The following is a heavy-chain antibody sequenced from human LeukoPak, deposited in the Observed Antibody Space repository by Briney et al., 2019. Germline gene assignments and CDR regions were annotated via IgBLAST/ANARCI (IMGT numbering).Heavy chain of an antibody. V-gene: IGHV3-53*01. CDR2: IYSGGST. J-gene: IGHJ4*02. CDR1: GFTVSSTY. Sequence: GGSLRLSCAASGFTVSSTYMSWVRQAPGKGLEWVSIIYSGGSTHHADSVKGRFTISRDDSKNTLLYLQMNSLRADDTAVYYCARAVAGTAYYFDYWGQGTLVTVSS. D-gene: IGHD6-19*01. CDR3: ARAVAGTAYYFDY.